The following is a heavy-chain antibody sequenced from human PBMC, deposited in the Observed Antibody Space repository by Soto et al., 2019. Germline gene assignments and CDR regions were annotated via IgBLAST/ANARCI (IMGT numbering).Heavy chain of an antibody. CDR1: GGSINTVGYY. Sequence: SETLSLTCSVSGGSINTVGYYWTWIRQQPGKGLEWIGYIYYSGSRDYNPSLKSRVSMSVDASKNQFSLNLTSVTAADTAVYYCAKASGGYDPSTRYGLNVWGQGTKVTVYS. CDR2: IYYSGSR. J-gene: IGHJ6*02. CDR3: AKASGGYDPSTRYGLNV. V-gene: IGHV4-31*03. D-gene: IGHD6-25*01.